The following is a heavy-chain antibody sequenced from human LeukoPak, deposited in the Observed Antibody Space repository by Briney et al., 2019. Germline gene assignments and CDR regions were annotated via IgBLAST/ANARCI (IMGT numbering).Heavy chain of an antibody. Sequence: GSLRLSCAASGFTFSSYSMNWVRQVPGKGLEWVSSISSSSSYIYYADSVKGRFTISRDNAKNSLYLQMNSLRAEDTAVYYCAKDYYGSGIPGYWGQGTLVTVSS. J-gene: IGHJ4*02. V-gene: IGHV3-21*04. D-gene: IGHD3-10*01. CDR2: ISSSSSYI. CDR1: GFTFSSYS. CDR3: AKDYYGSGIPGY.